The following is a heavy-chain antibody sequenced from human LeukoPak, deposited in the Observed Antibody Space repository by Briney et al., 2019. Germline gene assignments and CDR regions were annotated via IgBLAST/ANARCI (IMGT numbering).Heavy chain of an antibody. CDR2: IKQDGSEK. Sequence: GGPLRLSCAASGFTFSSYWMSWVRQAPGKGREWVANIKQDGSEKYYVDSVKGRFTISRDNAKNSLYLQMNSLRAEDTAVYYCARVGSKKPIPDVWGQGTTVTVSS. CDR1: GFTFSSYW. CDR3: ARVGSKKPIPDV. D-gene: IGHD3-16*01. J-gene: IGHJ6*02. V-gene: IGHV3-7*01.